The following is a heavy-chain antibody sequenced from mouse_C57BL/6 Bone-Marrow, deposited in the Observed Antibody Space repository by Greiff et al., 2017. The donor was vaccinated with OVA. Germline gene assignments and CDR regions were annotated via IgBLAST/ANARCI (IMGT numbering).Heavy chain of an antibody. D-gene: IGHD1-1*01. CDR2: ILPGSGST. CDR1: GYTFTGYW. CDR3: ARDPLFYYGSSYDDFDY. V-gene: IGHV1-9*01. Sequence: VQLQQSGAELMQPGASVKLSCKATGYTFTGYWIEWVKQRPGHGLEWIGAILPGSGSTNYNEKFKGKATFTADTSSNTAYMQLSSLTTEDSAIYYCARDPLFYYGSSYDDFDYWGQGTTLTVSS. J-gene: IGHJ2*01.